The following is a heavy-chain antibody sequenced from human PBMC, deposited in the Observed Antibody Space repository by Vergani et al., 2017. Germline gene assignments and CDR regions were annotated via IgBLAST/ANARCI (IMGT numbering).Heavy chain of an antibody. D-gene: IGHD3-3*01. CDR2: IYYSGST. CDR1: GGSISSGDYY. CDR3: ARDLRYDFWSGYIDY. Sequence: QVQLQESGPGLVKPSQTLSLTCTVSGGSISSGDYYWSWIRQPPGKGLDWIGYIYYSGSTYYNPSLKSRVTISVDTSKNQFSLKLCSVTAADTAVYYCARDLRYDFWSGYIDYWGQGTLVTVSS. J-gene: IGHJ4*02. V-gene: IGHV4-30-4*01.